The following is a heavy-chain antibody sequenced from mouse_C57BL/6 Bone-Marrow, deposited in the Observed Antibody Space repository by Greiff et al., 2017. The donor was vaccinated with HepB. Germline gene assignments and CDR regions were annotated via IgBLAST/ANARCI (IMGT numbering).Heavy chain of an antibody. CDR1: GFTFSDYG. V-gene: IGHV5-17*01. CDR3: ARPPTIVTTGFDY. D-gene: IGHD2-5*01. Sequence: EVQLQESGGGLVKPGGSLKLSCAASGFTFSDYGMHWVRQAPEKGLEWVAYISSGSSTIYYADTVKGRFTISRDNAKNTLFLQMTSLRSEDTAMYYCARPPTIVTTGFDYWGQGTTLTVSS. CDR2: ISSGSSTI. J-gene: IGHJ2*01.